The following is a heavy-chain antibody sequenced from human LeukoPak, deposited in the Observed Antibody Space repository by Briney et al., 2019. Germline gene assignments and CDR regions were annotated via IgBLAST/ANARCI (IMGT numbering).Heavy chain of an antibody. D-gene: IGHD6-13*01. Sequence: ASVKVSCKASGYTFTSYYMHWVRQAPGQGLECMGIINPSGGSTSYAQKFQGRVTMTRDTSTSTVYMELSSLRSEDTAVYYCATHSSSWYDYFDLWGRGTLVTVSS. V-gene: IGHV1-46*01. CDR1: GYTFTSYY. CDR2: INPSGGST. CDR3: ATHSSSWYDYFDL. J-gene: IGHJ2*01.